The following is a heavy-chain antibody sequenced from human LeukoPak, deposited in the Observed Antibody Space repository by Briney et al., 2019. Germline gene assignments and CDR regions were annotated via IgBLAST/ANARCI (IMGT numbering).Heavy chain of an antibody. J-gene: IGHJ4*02. V-gene: IGHV3-15*01. CDR1: GFTFSNAW. D-gene: IGHD3-9*01. Sequence: GGSLRLSCAASGFTFSNAWMSWVRQAPGKGLEWVGRIKSKTDGGTTDYAAPVKGRFTISRDDSKNTLYLQMNSLKTEDTAVYYCTTGPTRYFDWLLYDPIDYWGQGTLVTASS. CDR2: IKSKTDGGTT. CDR3: TTGPTRYFDWLLYDPIDY.